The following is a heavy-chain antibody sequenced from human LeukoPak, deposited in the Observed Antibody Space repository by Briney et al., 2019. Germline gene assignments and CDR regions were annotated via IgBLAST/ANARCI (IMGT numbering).Heavy chain of an antibody. J-gene: IGHJ4*02. D-gene: IGHD6-13*01. CDR2: IWYDGSNK. Sequence: GGSLRLSCAVSGLTFSSSWMDWVRQAPGKGLEWVAVIWYDGSNKYYADSVKGRFTISRDNSKNTLYLQMNSLRAEDTAVYYCARDGSSLDYWGQGTLVTVSS. CDR3: ARDGSSLDY. CDR1: GLTFSSSW. V-gene: IGHV3-33*08.